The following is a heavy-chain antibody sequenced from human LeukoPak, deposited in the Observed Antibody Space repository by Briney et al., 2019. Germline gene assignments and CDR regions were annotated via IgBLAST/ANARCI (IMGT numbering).Heavy chain of an antibody. CDR2: IIPIFGTA. D-gene: IGHD6-13*01. CDR1: GGTFSSYA. V-gene: IGHV1-69*13. Sequence: SVKVSCKASGGTFSSYAISWARQAPGQGLEWMGGIIPIFGTANYAQKFQGRVTITADESTSTAYMELSSLRSDDTAMYYCARMWSTATSGWNWFDPWGQGTLVTVSS. CDR3: ARMWSTATSGWNWFDP. J-gene: IGHJ5*02.